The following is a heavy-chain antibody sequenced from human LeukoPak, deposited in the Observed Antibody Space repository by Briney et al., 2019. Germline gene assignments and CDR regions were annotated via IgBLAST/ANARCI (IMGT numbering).Heavy chain of an antibody. CDR1: GGSFSGYY. V-gene: IGHV4-34*01. D-gene: IGHD5-18*01. CDR3: ARANTAMESFDY. J-gene: IGHJ4*02. CDR2: INQSGST. Sequence: SETLSLTCAVYGGSFSGYYWSWIRQPPGKGLEWIGEINQSGSTNYNPSLKSRVTISVDTSKNQFSLKQSSVTAADTAVYYCARANTAMESFDYWGQGTLVTVSS.